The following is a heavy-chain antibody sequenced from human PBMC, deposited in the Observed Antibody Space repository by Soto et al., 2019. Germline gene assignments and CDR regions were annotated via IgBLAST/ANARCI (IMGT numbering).Heavy chain of an antibody. J-gene: IGHJ4*02. Sequence: EVQVLESGGGLVQPRGSLRLSCAASGFTFSRYGMNWVRQAPGKGLEWVSGVRSDGDTTYNADSVKGRFTVSRDNFKNTVDLQMNSLRVEDTAVYYCAKGKGVGATPDGANCWGQGTLVTVSS. CDR2: VRSDGDTT. CDR1: GFTFSRYG. V-gene: IGHV3-23*01. D-gene: IGHD1-26*01. CDR3: AKGKGVGATPDGANC.